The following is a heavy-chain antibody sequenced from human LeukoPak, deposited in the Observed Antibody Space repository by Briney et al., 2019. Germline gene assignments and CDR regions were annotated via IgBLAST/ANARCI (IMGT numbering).Heavy chain of an antibody. J-gene: IGHJ4*02. Sequence: GESLKISCKGSGYSFATYWIGWVRQMPGKGLEWMGIIYPGDSDTRYSPSFQGQVTISADKSISTAFPQWSSLKASDTAMNYCARRGYCGGDCYSDYWGQGTLVTVSS. CDR3: ARRGYCGGDCYSDY. CDR1: GYSFATYW. V-gene: IGHV5-51*01. CDR2: IYPGDSDT. D-gene: IGHD2-21*01.